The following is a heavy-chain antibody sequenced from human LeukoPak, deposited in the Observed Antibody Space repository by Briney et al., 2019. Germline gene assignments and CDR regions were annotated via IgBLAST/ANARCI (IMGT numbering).Heavy chain of an antibody. V-gene: IGHV3-21*01. J-gene: IGHJ4*02. Sequence: GGSLRPSCAASGFTFSSYSMNWVRQAPGKGLEWVSSISSSSSYIYYADSVKGRFTISRDNAKNSLYLQMNSLRAEDTAVYYCARGEVVVVPAALDYWGQGTLVTVSS. CDR2: ISSSSSYI. D-gene: IGHD2-2*01. CDR3: ARGEVVVVPAALDY. CDR1: GFTFSSYS.